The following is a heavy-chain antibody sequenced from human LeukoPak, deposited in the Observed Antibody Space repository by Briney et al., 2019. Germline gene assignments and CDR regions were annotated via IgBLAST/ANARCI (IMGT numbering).Heavy chain of an antibody. CDR2: TYYRSKWYN. CDR3: ARDSGGTKARYYYYYMDV. D-gene: IGHD2-15*01. V-gene: IGHV6-1*01. CDR1: GDSVSSNSAA. Sequence: SQTLSLTCAISGDSVSSNSAAWNWIRQSPSRGLEWLGRTYYRSKWYNDYAVSVKSRITINPDTPKNQFSLQLNSVTPEDTAVYYCARDSGGTKARYYYYYMDVWGKGTTVTVSS. J-gene: IGHJ6*03.